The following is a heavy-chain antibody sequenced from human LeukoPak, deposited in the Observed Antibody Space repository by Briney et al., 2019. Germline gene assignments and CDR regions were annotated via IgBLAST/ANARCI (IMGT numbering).Heavy chain of an antibody. D-gene: IGHD6-19*01. J-gene: IGHJ1*01. CDR1: GGSISSYY. V-gene: IGHV4-59*01. Sequence: SETLSLTCTVSGGSISSYYWSWIRQPPGKGLEWIGYIYYSGSTNYNPSLKSRVTISVDTSKNQFSLKLSSVTAADTAVYYCARDCLSSGCEHWGQGTLVTVSS. CDR2: IYYSGST. CDR3: ARDCLSSGCEH.